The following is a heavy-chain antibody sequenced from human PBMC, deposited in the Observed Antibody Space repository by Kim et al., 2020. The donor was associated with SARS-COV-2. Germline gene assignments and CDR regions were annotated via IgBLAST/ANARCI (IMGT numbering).Heavy chain of an antibody. V-gene: IGHV1-69*13. CDR2: IIPIFGTA. CDR3: ARDRGPGATVTTNAFDI. CDR1: GGTFSSYA. D-gene: IGHD4-17*01. Sequence: SVKVSCKASGGTFSSYAISWVRQAPGQGLEWMGGIIPIFGTANYAQKFQGRVTITADESTSTAYMELSSLRSEDTAVYYCARDRGPGATVTTNAFDIWGQGTMVTVSS. J-gene: IGHJ3*02.